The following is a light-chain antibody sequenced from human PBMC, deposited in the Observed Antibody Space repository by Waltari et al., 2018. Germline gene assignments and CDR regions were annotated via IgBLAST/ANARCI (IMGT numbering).Light chain of an antibody. CDR1: SSDVGSYNF. Sequence: SALTQPRSVSGSPGQSVTISCTGTSSDVGSYNFVSWYQQHPGKAPKLMIYDVSNRPSGVPDRFSGSKSCNTASLTISGLQAEDEADYYCYSYAGSYSVVFGGGTKLTVL. V-gene: IGLV2-11*01. J-gene: IGLJ2*01. CDR3: YSYAGSYSVV. CDR2: DVS.